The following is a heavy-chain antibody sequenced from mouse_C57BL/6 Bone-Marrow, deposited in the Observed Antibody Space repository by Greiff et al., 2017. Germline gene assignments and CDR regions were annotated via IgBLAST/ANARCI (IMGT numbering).Heavy chain of an antibody. V-gene: IGHV1-50*01. J-gene: IGHJ1*03. CDR2: IDPSDSYT. CDR1: GYTFTSYW. Sequence: QVQLQQPGAELVKPGASVKLSCKASGYTFTSYWMQWVKQRPGQGLEWIGEIDPSDSYTNYNQKFKGKATLTVDTSSSTAYMQLSSLTSEDSAVYYCVPYGISLYWYFDVWGTGTTVTVSS. CDR3: VPYGISLYWYFDV. D-gene: IGHD1-1*01.